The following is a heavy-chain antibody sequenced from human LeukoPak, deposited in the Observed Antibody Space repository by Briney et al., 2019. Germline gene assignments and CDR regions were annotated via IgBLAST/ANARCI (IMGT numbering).Heavy chain of an antibody. CDR3: ARESDVLRFLESLSPIPYFDY. D-gene: IGHD3-3*01. CDR2: IKQDGSEK. J-gene: IGHJ4*02. CDR1: GFTFSSYW. Sequence: PGGSLRLSCAASGFTFSSYWMSWVRQAPGKGLEWVANIKQDGSEKYYVDSVKGRFTISRDNAKNSVYLQMNSLRAEDRAVYYCARESDVLRFLESLSPIPYFDYWGQGTLVTVSS. V-gene: IGHV3-7*01.